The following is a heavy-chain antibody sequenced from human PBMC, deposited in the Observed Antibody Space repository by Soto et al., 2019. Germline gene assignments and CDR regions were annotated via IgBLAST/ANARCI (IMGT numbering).Heavy chain of an antibody. CDR3: ARDIDYYDSSGYLDY. Sequence: PRGSLRLSCAASGFTFSSYEMSWVRQAPGKGLEWVSYISTSGNTIHYADSVKGRFTISRDNAKNSLYLQMNSLRAEDTAVYYYARDIDYYDSSGYLDYWGQGALVTVST. CDR1: GFTFSSYE. J-gene: IGHJ4*02. CDR2: ISTSGNTI. V-gene: IGHV3-48*03. D-gene: IGHD3-22*01.